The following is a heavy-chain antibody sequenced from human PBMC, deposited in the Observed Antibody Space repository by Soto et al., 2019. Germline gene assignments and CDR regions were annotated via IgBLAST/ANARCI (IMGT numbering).Heavy chain of an antibody. CDR2: INHSGST. D-gene: IGHD6-13*01. CDR3: ARTPQGSRRYYYYYYGMDV. CDR1: GGSFSGYY. V-gene: IGHV4-34*01. J-gene: IGHJ6*02. Sequence: SETLSLTCAVYGGSFSGYYWSWIRQPPGKGLEWIGEINHSGSTNYNPSLKSRVTISVVTSKNQFSLKLSSVTAADTAVYYCARTPQGSRRYYYYYYGMDVWGQGTTVT.